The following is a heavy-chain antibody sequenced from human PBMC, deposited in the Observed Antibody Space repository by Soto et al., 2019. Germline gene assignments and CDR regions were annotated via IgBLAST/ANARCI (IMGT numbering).Heavy chain of an antibody. J-gene: IGHJ6*03. CDR3: ARDGRVTYYDFWSGYSHWGDYYYYYYMDV. CDR2: IWYDGSNK. D-gene: IGHD3-3*01. V-gene: IGHV3-33*01. CDR1: GFTFSSYG. Sequence: ESGGGVVQPGRSLRLSCAASGFTFSSYGMHWVRQAPGKGLEWVAVIWYDGSNKYYADSVKGRFTISRDNSKNTLYLQMNSLRAEDTAVYYCARDGRVTYYDFWSGYSHWGDYYYYYYMDVWGKGTTVTVSS.